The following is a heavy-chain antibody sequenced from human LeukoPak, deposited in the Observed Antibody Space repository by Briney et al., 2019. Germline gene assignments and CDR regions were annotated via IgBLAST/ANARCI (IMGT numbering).Heavy chain of an antibody. J-gene: IGHJ4*02. CDR1: GGSISSYY. CDR2: IDASGRT. CDR3: AREYGDFDY. Sequence: SETLSLTCTVSGGSISSYYWSWIRQPAGKGLEWIGRIDASGRTNYNPSLKSRVTMLVDTSKKQFSLKVNSVTAADTAVYYCAREYGDFDYWGQGTLVTVSS. V-gene: IGHV4-4*07. D-gene: IGHD4-17*01.